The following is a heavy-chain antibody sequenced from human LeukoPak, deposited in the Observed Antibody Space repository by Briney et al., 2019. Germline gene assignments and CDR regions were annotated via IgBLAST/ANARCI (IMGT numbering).Heavy chain of an antibody. CDR3: ARVTDKVVATTFDY. CDR2: IYYSGST. Sequence: SETLSLTCTVSGGSISSSNYYWGWIRLPPGKGLEWIGSIYYSGSTYYNPSLKSRVTISVDTSKKQFSLKLSSVTAADTAVYYCARVTDKVVATTFDYWGQGTLVTVSP. V-gene: IGHV4-39*01. D-gene: IGHD5-12*01. CDR1: GGSISSSNYY. J-gene: IGHJ4*02.